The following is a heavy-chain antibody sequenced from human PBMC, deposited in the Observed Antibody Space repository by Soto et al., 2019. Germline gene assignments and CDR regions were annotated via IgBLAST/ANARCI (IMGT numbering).Heavy chain of an antibody. CDR1: GGSFSGYY. D-gene: IGHD4-4*01. CDR2: INHSGST. CDR3: ARLVSNPDY. Sequence: SETLSLTCAVYGGSFSGYYWSWIRQPPGKGLEWIGEINHSGSTNYNPSLKSRVTISVDTSKNQFTLKLSSVTAADTAVYYCARLVSNPDYWGQGTLVTVSS. V-gene: IGHV4-34*01. J-gene: IGHJ4*02.